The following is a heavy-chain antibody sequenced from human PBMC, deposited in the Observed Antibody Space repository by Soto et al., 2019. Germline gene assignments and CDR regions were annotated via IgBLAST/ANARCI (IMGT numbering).Heavy chain of an antibody. CDR2: IRSKAYGGTT. CDR1: GFTFGDYA. Sequence: GGSLRLSCTASGFTFGDYAMSWFRQAPGKGLEWVGFIRSKAYGGTTEYAASVKGRFTISRDDSKSIAYLQMNSLKTEDTAVYYCTRAPLSYSNYYYYGMDVWGQGTTVTVSS. J-gene: IGHJ6*02. V-gene: IGHV3-49*03. D-gene: IGHD4-4*01. CDR3: TRAPLSYSNYYYYGMDV.